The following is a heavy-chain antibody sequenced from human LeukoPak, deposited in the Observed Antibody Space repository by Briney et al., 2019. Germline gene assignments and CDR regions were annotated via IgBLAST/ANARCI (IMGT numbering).Heavy chain of an antibody. Sequence: GRSLRLSCAASGFTFSSYAMHWVRQAPGKGLEWVAVISYDGSNKYYADSVEGRFTISRDNSKNTLYLQMNSLRAEDTAVYYCARSGSPLPVEFDYWGQGTLVTVSS. J-gene: IGHJ4*02. D-gene: IGHD1-26*01. CDR1: GFTFSSYA. V-gene: IGHV3-30-3*01. CDR2: ISYDGSNK. CDR3: ARSGSPLPVEFDY.